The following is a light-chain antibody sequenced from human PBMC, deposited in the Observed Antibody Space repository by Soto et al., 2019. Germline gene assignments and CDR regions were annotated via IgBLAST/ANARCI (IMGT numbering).Light chain of an antibody. CDR3: QQYKTYSRT. CDR1: QSISPW. CDR2: KAS. Sequence: DFQMTQSPSTLSASVGDRVTITCRASQSISPWLAWYQQKPGKAPKILIYKASSLESGVPSRFSGSDSGTEFTLTISSLQPDDFATYYCQQYKTYSRTFGQGTKLEIK. V-gene: IGKV1-5*03. J-gene: IGKJ2*01.